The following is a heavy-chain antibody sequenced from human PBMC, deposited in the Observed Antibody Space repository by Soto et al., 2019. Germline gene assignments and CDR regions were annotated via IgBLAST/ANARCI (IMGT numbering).Heavy chain of an antibody. Sequence: GASLRRSCAASGFTFSSYIMNGVRQAPGKGLEWVSSISSSSSYIYYADSVKGRFTISRDNAKNSLYLQMNSLRAEDTAVYYCARGGIYDSRMDVWGQGTTVTVSS. J-gene: IGHJ6*02. CDR3: ARGGIYDSRMDV. CDR1: GFTFSSYI. CDR2: ISSSSSYI. V-gene: IGHV3-21*01. D-gene: IGHD3-3*01.